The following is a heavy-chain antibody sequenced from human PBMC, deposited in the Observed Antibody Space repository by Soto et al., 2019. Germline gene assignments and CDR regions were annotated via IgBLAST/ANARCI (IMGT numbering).Heavy chain of an antibody. CDR1: GGSISSYY. V-gene: IGHV4-59*01. Sequence: SETLSLTCTVSGGSISSYYWSWIRQPPGKGLEWIGYIYYSGSTNYNPSLKSRVTISVDTSKNQFSLKLSSVTAADTAVYYCARDLPALGSYKEGLDPRGQGTLVTVSS. D-gene: IGHD3-10*01. CDR2: IYYSGST. J-gene: IGHJ5*02. CDR3: ARDLPALGSYKEGLDP.